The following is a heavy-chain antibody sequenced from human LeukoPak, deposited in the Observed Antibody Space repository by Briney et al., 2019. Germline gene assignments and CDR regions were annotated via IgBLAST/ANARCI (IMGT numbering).Heavy chain of an antibody. CDR3: ARGVEPLAANTLAY. V-gene: IGHV3-53*01. Sequence: GSLRLSCAASGFTVITNDMTWVRQAPGKGLEWVSVLYSDGNTKYADSVQGRFTISRDNSRNTLYLEMNSLSPDDTAVYYCARGVEPLAANTLAYWGQGTLVTVSS. J-gene: IGHJ4*02. D-gene: IGHD1-14*01. CDR2: LYSDGNT. CDR1: GFTVITND.